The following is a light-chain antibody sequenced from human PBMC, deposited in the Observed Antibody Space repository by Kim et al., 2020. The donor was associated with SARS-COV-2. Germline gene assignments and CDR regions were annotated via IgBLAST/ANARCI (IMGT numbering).Light chain of an antibody. CDR2: DVS. V-gene: IGLV2-14*04. CDR1: SRDVGGYNV. CDR3: SSYTSSSTSLYV. Sequence: SNTIYFTGTSRDVGGYNVVSWYQQHPGKAPKLLIYDVSKRPSGVSNRFSGSKSGNTASLTISGLQAEDEADYYCSSYTSSSTSLYVFGTGTKVTVL. J-gene: IGLJ1*01.